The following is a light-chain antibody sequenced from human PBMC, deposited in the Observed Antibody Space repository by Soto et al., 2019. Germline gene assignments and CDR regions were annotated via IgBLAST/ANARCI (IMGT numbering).Light chain of an antibody. CDR3: QQANSFPIT. J-gene: IGKJ5*01. CDR1: QGVRTY. CDR2: SAS. V-gene: IGKV1-17*03. Sequence: DIQMTQSPSAMSASVGDRVPITCRASQGVRTYLAWFQQKPGKVPKRLIFSASSLQSGIPSRFSGNGSAPEFTLTIRSLQPEDFATYYCQQANSFPITSGQGTRLEIK.